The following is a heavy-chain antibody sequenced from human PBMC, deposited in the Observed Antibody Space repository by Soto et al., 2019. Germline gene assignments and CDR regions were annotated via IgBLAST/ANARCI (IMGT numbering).Heavy chain of an antibody. D-gene: IGHD6-19*01. Sequence: EVQLVESGGDLVQPGGSLRLSCAASGFTLSDYWIHWVRQVPGKGLVWVSRIDNHGSGTSYADFVKGRFTISRDSDKXXXXXXXXXXXXXXXXXXXCATLQLAGPDYWGQGTLVTVSS. CDR2: IDNHGSGT. J-gene: IGHJ4*02. CDR1: GFTLSDYW. CDR3: ATLQLAGPDY. V-gene: IGHV3-74*01.